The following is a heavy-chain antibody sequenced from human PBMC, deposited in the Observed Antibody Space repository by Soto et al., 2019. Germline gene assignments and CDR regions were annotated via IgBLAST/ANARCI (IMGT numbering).Heavy chain of an antibody. CDR1: GYKFCGYW. D-gene: IGHD2-15*01. Sequence: PRGALKISRKASGYKFCGYWIGWGRPMPGKGPGGVGVIFPGDSHTRYSPSFQGQVPISAPQSLSTVHLRGRGLKASDTAIYFCARGGFIGTPPDYWGQGTRVTVSS. J-gene: IGHJ4*02. V-gene: IGHV5-51*01. CDR2: IFPGDSHT. CDR3: ARGGFIGTPPDY.